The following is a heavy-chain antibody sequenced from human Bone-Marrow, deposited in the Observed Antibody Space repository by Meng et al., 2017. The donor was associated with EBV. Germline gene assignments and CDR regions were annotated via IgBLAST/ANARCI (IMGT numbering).Heavy chain of an antibody. Sequence: GDAGGGLIPPGGSLRLSCAASGFTVSSSYMSWVRQAPGKGLQWVSLIYRGGNTYYADSVKGRFTISRDSSKNTLYLRMSSLRAEDTAVYYCARGEGDYWGQGTLVTVSS. CDR1: GFTVSSSY. V-gene: IGHV3-53*01. CDR3: ARGEGDY. CDR2: IYRGGNT. J-gene: IGHJ4*02.